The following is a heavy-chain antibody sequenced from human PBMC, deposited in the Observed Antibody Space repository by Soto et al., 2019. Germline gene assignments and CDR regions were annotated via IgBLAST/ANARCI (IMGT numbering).Heavy chain of an antibody. CDR2: IYYSGST. Sequence: SETLSLTCTVSGGSISSGGYYWSWIRQHPGKGLEWIGYIYYSGSTYYNPSLKSRVTISIDTSKNQFPLKLSSVTAADTAVYYCARAFQWLVSSYFFDYWGPGTLVTVSS. J-gene: IGHJ4*02. D-gene: IGHD6-19*01. CDR3: ARAFQWLVSSYFFDY. V-gene: IGHV4-31*03. CDR1: GGSISSGGYY.